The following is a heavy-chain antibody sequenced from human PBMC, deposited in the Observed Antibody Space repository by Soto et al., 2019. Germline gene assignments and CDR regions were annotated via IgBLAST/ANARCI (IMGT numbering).Heavy chain of an antibody. CDR2: ISPYNGNT. J-gene: IGHJ6*02. CDR1: GYTFIRYG. Sequence: QVQLVQSAAEVKKPGASVKVSCKASGYTFIRYGITWVRQAPGQGLEWMGWISPYNGNTNYAQKLQRRVTMTTDTSTRTVYLELRSLKSDDTAVYFCARGGDCDNVWGYVNHYGLDVWGQGTTVTVS. CDR3: ARGGDCDNVWGYVNHYGLDV. D-gene: IGHD3-16*01. V-gene: IGHV1-18*01.